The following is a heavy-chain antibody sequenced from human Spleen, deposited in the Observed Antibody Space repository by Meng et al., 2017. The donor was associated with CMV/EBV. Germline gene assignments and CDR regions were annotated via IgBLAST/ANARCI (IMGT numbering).Heavy chain of an antibody. D-gene: IGHD1-1*01. J-gene: IGHJ5*01. CDR1: GFTFSDYY. V-gene: IGHV3-11*01. CDR3: ARSARRGTSTWFDS. Sequence: SGFTFSDYYMTWIRQAPGKGLGWVSYISNSGRTIYYADSAKGRFAISRDNAKRSLYLQMNSLRAEDTAVYYCARSARRGTSTWFDSWGQGSLVTVSS. CDR2: ISNSGRTI.